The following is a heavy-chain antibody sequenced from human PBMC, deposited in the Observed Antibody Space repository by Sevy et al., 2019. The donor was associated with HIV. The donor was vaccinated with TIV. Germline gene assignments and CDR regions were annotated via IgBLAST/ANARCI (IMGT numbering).Heavy chain of an antibody. V-gene: IGHV1-46*01. Sequence: AAVKVSCKAAGYNFTSYYIHWVRQAPRQGLERMGIITPSGDTTTYSQEFQGRVTMTSDTSTSTVYMELSSLRYDDTALYYCTRVRSFGFEYWGQGTLVLVSS. D-gene: IGHD3-16*01. CDR1: GYNFTSYY. CDR2: ITPSGDTT. CDR3: TRVRSFGFEY. J-gene: IGHJ4*02.